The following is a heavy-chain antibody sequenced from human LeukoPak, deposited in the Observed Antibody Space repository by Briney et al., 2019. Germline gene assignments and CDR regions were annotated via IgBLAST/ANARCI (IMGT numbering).Heavy chain of an antibody. Sequence: ASVTVSCKASGYTFTGYYMHWVRQAPAQGLEWMGWINPNSGGTNYAQKFQGRVTLTRDTSISTAYMELSRLISDDTAVYYCAQWLAPYWGQGTRVTVSS. CDR1: GYTFTGYY. CDR2: INPNSGGT. V-gene: IGHV1-2*02. CDR3: AQWLAPY. J-gene: IGHJ4*02. D-gene: IGHD6-19*01.